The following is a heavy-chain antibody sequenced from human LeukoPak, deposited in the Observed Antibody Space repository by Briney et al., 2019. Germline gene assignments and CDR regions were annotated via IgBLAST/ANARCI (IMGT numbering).Heavy chain of an antibody. V-gene: IGHV3-21*01. Sequence: PGGSLRLSCAASEFTFSSYNMNWVRQAPGKGLEWVSSISSSSNYIYYADSLQGRFTISRDDAKNSLYLQMNNLRAEDTAVYYCARDRILHDAFDIWGQGTMVTVSS. CDR3: ARDRILHDAFDI. J-gene: IGHJ3*02. CDR2: ISSSSNYI. D-gene: IGHD4-11*01. CDR1: EFTFSSYN.